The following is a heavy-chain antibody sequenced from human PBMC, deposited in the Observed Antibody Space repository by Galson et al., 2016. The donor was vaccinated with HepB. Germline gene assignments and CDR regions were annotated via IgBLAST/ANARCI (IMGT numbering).Heavy chain of an antibody. V-gene: IGHV1-3*01. CDR1: GYIFTTYA. J-gene: IGHJ6*02. CDR2: FNVGDGNT. CDR3: ARGGCGMDV. Sequence: SVKVSCKASGYIFTTYAVHWLRQAPGQRLEWMGWFNVGDGNTKYSQKFQGRVTITRDTSASPAYMDLSSLTSDDPAVYYCARGGCGMDVWGQGTTVTVSS.